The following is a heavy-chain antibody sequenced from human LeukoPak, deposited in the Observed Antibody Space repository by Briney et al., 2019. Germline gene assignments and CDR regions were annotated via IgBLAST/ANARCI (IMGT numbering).Heavy chain of an antibody. V-gene: IGHV3-53*01. CDR3: ARANYDFWSGIFFDY. J-gene: IGHJ4*02. Sequence: GGSLRLSCAASGFTVSSNYMSWVRQAPGKGLEWVSVIYSGGSTYYADSVKGRFTISRDNSKNTLYLQMNSLRAEDTAVYYCARANYDFWSGIFFDYWGQGTLVTVSS. CDR2: IYSGGST. CDR1: GFTVSSNY. D-gene: IGHD3-3*01.